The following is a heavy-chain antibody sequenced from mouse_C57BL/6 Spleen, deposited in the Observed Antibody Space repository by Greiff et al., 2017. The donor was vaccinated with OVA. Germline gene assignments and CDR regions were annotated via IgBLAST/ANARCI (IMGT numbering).Heavy chain of an antibody. V-gene: IGHV1-81*01. D-gene: IGHD1-1*01. J-gene: IGHJ4*01. CDR2: IYPRSGNT. Sequence: QVQLQQSGAELARPGASVKLSCKASGYTFTSYGISWVKQRTGQGLEWIGEIYPRSGNTYYNEKFKGKATLTADKSSSTAYMELRSLTSEDSAVYFCARATVVATKDAMDYWGQGTSVTVSS. CDR3: ARATVVATKDAMDY. CDR1: GYTFTSYG.